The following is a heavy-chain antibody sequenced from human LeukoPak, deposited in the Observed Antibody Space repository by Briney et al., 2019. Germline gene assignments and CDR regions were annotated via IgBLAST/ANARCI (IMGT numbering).Heavy chain of an antibody. V-gene: IGHV4-39*01. Sequence: SETLSLTCTVSGDSISSSNCYWGWIRQPPGKGLEWFGSIYVSGGTYYNASLKSRVTISVDTSKNQFSLKLSSVTAADTAVYYCARRCPNWFDPWGQGTLVTVSS. CDR1: GDSISSSNCY. CDR3: ARRCPNWFDP. J-gene: IGHJ5*02. D-gene: IGHD2-2*01. CDR2: IYVSGGT.